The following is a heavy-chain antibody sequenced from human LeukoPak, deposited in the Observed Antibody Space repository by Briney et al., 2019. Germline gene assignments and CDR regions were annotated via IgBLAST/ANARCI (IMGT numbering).Heavy chain of an antibody. Sequence: GGSRRLSCAASGFTFSSYGMHWVRQAPGKGLEWVGVISYDGSNKYYADSVKGRFTISRDNSKNTLYLQMNRLRAEDTAVYYCAKDLSVGAIYYFDYLGQGTLVTVSS. CDR3: AKDLSVGAIYYFDY. CDR2: ISYDGSNK. V-gene: IGHV3-30*18. J-gene: IGHJ4*02. D-gene: IGHD1-26*01. CDR1: GFTFSSYG.